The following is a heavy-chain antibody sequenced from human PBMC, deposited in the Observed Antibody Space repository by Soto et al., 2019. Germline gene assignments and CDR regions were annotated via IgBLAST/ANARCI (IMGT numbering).Heavy chain of an antibody. Sequence: GGSLRLSCAASGFTFSSYAMHWVRQAPGKGLEYVSAISSNGGSTYYADSVKGRFTISRDNSKNTLYLQMGSLRAEDMAVYYCARGGVGYYDFWSGRGKDYYYYGMDVWGQGTTVTVSS. CDR1: GFTFSSYA. D-gene: IGHD3-3*01. CDR3: ARGGVGYYDFWSGRGKDYYYYGMDV. V-gene: IGHV3-64*02. CDR2: ISSNGGST. J-gene: IGHJ6*02.